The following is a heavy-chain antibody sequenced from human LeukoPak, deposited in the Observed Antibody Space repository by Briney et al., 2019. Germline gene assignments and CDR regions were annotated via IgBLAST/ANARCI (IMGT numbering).Heavy chain of an antibody. CDR2: INTDGSGT. D-gene: IGHD4-11*01. CDR3: ARERAVTNGGFDY. V-gene: IGHV3-74*01. J-gene: IGHJ4*02. CDR1: GFTFSDYC. Sequence: GGPLTLSCAPSGFTFSDYCMLWLRKAPGKGLVWVSRINTDGSGTTYADSVKGRFTISRDNAKNTLYLQLNSLRAEDTAVYYCARERAVTNGGFDYWGQGSLVTVSS.